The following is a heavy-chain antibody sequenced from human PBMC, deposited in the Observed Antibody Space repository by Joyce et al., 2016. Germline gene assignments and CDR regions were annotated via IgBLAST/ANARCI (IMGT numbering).Heavy chain of an antibody. Sequence: QVQLVESGGGVVQPGRSLRLSCAASGFTFNDYGIHWVRQAPGKGLEWVAVILYDGFNTYYADSVKGRFTISRDNAKNTAYLQMNSLRLDDTAVYYCAREVVVTSNWLDPWGQGTLVTVSS. CDR3: AREVVVTSNWLDP. D-gene: IGHD3-16*02. CDR2: ILYDGFNT. J-gene: IGHJ5*02. CDR1: GFTFNDYG. V-gene: IGHV3-33*01.